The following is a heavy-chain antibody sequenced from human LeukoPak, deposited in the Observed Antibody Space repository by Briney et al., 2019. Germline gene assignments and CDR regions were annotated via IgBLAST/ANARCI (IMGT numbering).Heavy chain of an antibody. CDR2: IYYSGIT. Sequence: SETLSLTCTVSGGSISSYYWSWIRQPPGKGLEWIGYIYYSGITNYNPSLKSRVTISVDTSKNQFSLNLSSVTAADTAVYYCARHPHIAAAVDSWGQGTLVTVSS. V-gene: IGHV4-59*08. CDR1: GGSISSYY. D-gene: IGHD6-13*01. CDR3: ARHPHIAAAVDS. J-gene: IGHJ4*02.